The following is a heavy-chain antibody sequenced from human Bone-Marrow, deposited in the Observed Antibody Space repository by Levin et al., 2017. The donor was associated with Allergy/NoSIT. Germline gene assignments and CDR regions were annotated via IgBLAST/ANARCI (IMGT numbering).Heavy chain of an antibody. CDR2: IKSNADGGTR. D-gene: IGHD3-3*01. J-gene: IGHJ4*02. Sequence: PGGSLRLSCAASGFTLSNGWMSWVRQAPGKGLEWVGRIKSNADGGTREYAAPVKGRFSFSRDDSKNILYLQMNSLKAEDTAVYYCTTDFWFGYFDHWGQGTLVTVSS. V-gene: IGHV3-15*01. CDR1: GFTLSNGW. CDR3: TTDFWFGYFDH.